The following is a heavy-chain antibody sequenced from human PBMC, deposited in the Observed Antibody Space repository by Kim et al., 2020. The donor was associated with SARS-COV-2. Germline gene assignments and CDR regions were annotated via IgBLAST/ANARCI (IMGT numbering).Heavy chain of an antibody. CDR1: GFPFGSYW. D-gene: IGHD6-19*01. J-gene: IGHJ4*02. CDR3: AGFAEQWLLMQ. CDR2: IKQDGSEK. Sequence: GGSLRLSCAASGFPFGSYWMSWVRQAPGKGLEWVANIKQDGSEKYHVDSVKGRFTISRDNAKTSLYLQMNSLRVEDTAIYYCAGFAEQWLLMQWGQGTLVTVSS. V-gene: IGHV3-7*01.